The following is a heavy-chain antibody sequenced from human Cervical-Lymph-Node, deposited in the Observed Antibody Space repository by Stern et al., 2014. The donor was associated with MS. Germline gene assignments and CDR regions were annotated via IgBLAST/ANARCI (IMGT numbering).Heavy chain of an antibody. CDR2: IHYSGST. CDR1: GGSISSTGYY. Sequence: QLQLQESGPGLVQPSQTLSLTCTVSGGSISSTGYYWSWIRQHPGKGLEWIGYIHYSGSTYYTPSLKSRGTISVDTSKNQFSLKLSSVTAADTALYYCARSDRLWGSFDYWGQGSLVTVSS. J-gene: IGHJ4*02. V-gene: IGHV4-31*03. CDR3: ARSDRLWGSFDY. D-gene: IGHD3-16*01.